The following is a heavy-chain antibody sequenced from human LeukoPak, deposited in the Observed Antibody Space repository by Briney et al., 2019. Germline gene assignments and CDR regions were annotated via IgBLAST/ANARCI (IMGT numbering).Heavy chain of an antibody. CDR1: GFTFSSYA. CDR3: AKDPEIRSPGMDV. CDR2: ISGSGGST. J-gene: IGHJ6*02. Sequence: ETGGSLRLSCAASGFTFSSYAMSWVRQAPGKGLEWVSAISGSGGSTYYADSVKGRFTISRVNSKNTLYLQMNSLRAEDTAVYYCAKDPEIRSPGMDVWGQGTTVTVSS. V-gene: IGHV3-23*01.